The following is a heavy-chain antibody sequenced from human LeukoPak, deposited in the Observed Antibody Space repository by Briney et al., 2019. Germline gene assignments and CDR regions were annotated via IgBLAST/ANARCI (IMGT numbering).Heavy chain of an antibody. D-gene: IGHD3-10*01. J-gene: IGHJ4*02. CDR2: IDRRGST. V-gene: IGHV4-30-2*01. CDR1: GGSISSGVYS. Sequence: PSETLSLTCAVSGGSISSGVYSWSWIRQPPGKGLVCFVYIDRRGSTEYTASHNSRLSRSADKSKNQLSLKLNPVAAAATAVYYCARGHMVRGVPFDYWGQGTLVTVSS. CDR3: ARGHMVRGVPFDY.